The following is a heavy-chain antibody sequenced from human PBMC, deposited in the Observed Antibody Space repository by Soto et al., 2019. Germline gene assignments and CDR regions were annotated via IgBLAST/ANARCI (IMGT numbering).Heavy chain of an antibody. CDR3: AHKGYGDYAIDY. CDR1: GFSLSTSGVG. D-gene: IGHD4-17*01. Sequence: QITLKESGPTLVKPTQTLTLTCTFSGFSLSTSGVGVGWIRQPPGKALEWLAVIYWDDTKHYSPSLKSRLTITKDTSTIQVVLTRTNMAPVDTAKYYCAHKGYGDYAIDYWGQGTLGTVSS. V-gene: IGHV2-5*02. CDR2: IYWDDTK. J-gene: IGHJ4*02.